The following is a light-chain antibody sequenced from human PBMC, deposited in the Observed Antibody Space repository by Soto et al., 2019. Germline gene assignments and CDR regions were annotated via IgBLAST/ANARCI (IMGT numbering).Light chain of an antibody. CDR3: QQYGSYSPWT. V-gene: IGKV1-5*03. Sequence: DIQMTQSPSTLSASVGDRVTITCRASQSIGSWLAWYQQKPGKAPKLLIYKASSLESGVPSRFSGSGSGTAFSLPISSLQPDDFASYYCQQYGSYSPWTFGQGTKVEIK. J-gene: IGKJ1*01. CDR1: QSIGSW. CDR2: KAS.